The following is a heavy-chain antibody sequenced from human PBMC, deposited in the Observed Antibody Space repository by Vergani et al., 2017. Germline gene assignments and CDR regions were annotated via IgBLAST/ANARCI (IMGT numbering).Heavy chain of an antibody. CDR3: ARDGGGSQFATPGYDYLYYGMDV. CDR2: INPNSGGT. Sequence: QVQLVQSGAEVKKPGASVKVSCKASGYTFTGYYMHWVRQAPGQGLEWMGWINPNSGGTNYAQKFQGRVTMTRDTSISTAYMELSRLRADDTAVYYCARDGGGSQFATPGYDYLYYGMDVWGQGTTVTVSS. D-gene: IGHD5-12*01. V-gene: IGHV1-2*02. J-gene: IGHJ6*02. CDR1: GYTFTGYY.